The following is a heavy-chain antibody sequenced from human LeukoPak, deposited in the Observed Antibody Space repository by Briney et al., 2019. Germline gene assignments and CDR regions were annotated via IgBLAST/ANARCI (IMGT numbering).Heavy chain of an antibody. J-gene: IGHJ4*02. V-gene: IGHV3-53*01. CDR2: IYSAGST. Sequence: GGSLRLSCTASGFTFSSFAMTWVRQALGKGLEWGSFIYSAGSTHYSDSVKGRFTISIDNSKNTLYLQMNSLRAEDTAVYYCARRAGAYTHPYDYWGQGTLVTVS. CDR3: ARRAGAYTHPYDY. D-gene: IGHD3-16*01. CDR1: GFTFSSFA.